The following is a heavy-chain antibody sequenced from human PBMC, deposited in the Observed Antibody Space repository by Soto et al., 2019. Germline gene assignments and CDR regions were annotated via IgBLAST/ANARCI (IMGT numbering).Heavy chain of an antibody. CDR1: GGAIRRGGYY. V-gene: IGHV4-31*03. D-gene: IGHD3-22*01. Sequence: QVQLQESGPGMVKPSQTLSLTCTVSGGAIRRGGYYWSWIRQPPGKGLAWIGYSYYSGSTYYNPYLKSRVTISVDTSKNQFSLKLSSVTAADTAVYYCARDATYYYDSSGYWYFDLWGRGTLVTVSS. CDR3: ARDATYYYDSSGYWYFDL. J-gene: IGHJ2*01. CDR2: SYYSGST.